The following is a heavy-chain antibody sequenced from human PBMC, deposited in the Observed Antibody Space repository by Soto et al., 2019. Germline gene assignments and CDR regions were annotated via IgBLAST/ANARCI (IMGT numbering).Heavy chain of an antibody. CDR2: VSPSGENT. V-gene: IGHV3-23*01. CDR3: AKTGFGDYAY. CDR1: GFTFNSYG. Sequence: EVQLLESGGGLVQPGGSLRLSCAASGFTFNSYGMSWVRQAPGKGLEWVAVVSPSGENTNYADSVKGRFTISRDNSNNTVNLQMNSLRAEDTAIYFCAKTGFGDYAYWGPGALVTVSS. J-gene: IGHJ4*02. D-gene: IGHD4-17*01.